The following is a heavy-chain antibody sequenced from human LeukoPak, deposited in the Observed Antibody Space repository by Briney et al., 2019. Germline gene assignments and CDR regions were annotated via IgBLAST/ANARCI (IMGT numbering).Heavy chain of an antibody. CDR3: VRDAETGP. D-gene: IGHD1-1*01. CDR2: INYDGSYT. J-gene: IGHJ5*02. V-gene: IGHV3-74*03. CDR1: GFTFNNYW. Sequence: GGSLRLSCAASGFTFNNYWMHWVRQAPGKGLVWVSRINYDGSYTKYADSVKGGFTVSRHNAEKTVFLQMTSLRAEDTGVYYCVRDAETGPWGQGTLVTVSS.